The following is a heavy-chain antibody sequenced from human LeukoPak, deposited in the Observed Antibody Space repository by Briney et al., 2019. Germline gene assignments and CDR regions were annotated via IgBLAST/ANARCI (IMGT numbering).Heavy chain of an antibody. J-gene: IGHJ6*03. CDR1: GYSFTSYW. Sequence: GESRKISCKGSGYSFTSYWIGWVRQMPGKGLEWMGIIYPDDSDTKYSPSFQGQVTISADKSLSTAYLQWSSLKASDTAMYYCARLAFCTNAVCFSNYYYSMDVWGRGTTVTVSS. CDR2: IYPDDSDT. CDR3: ARLAFCTNAVCFSNYYYSMDV. V-gene: IGHV5-51*01. D-gene: IGHD2-8*01.